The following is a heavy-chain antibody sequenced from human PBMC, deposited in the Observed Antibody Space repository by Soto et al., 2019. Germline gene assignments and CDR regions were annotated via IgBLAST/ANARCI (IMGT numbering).Heavy chain of an antibody. CDR2: FYWNDDK. D-gene: IGHD2-21*02. CDR1: GFSLTTSGVA. V-gene: IGHV2-5*01. CDR3: AHRPTSTDDFDFDY. Sequence: QITLTESGPTLVTPTQTLTLTCSFSGFSLTTSGVAVGWFRQPPGKAPEWLALFYWNDDKRYSTSLRSRLTFTGDSYKNQLFLTLANVDPVYSGTYYCAHRPTSTDDFDFDYWGQGTLVTVSS. J-gene: IGHJ4*02.